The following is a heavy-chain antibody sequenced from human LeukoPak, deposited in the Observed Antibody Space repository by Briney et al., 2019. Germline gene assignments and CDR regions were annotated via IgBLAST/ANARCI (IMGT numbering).Heavy chain of an antibody. CDR1: GFTFSSYW. V-gene: IGHV3-7*01. CDR3: ARDDGDYYDSSGYYYGTLGFDY. D-gene: IGHD3-22*01. J-gene: IGHJ4*02. CDR2: IKQDGSEK. Sequence: QSGGSLRLSCAASGFTFSSYWMSWVRQAPGKGLEWVANIKQDGSEKYYVDSVKGRFTISRDNAKNSLYLQMNSLRAEDTAVYYCARDDGDYYDSSGYYYGTLGFDYWGQGTLVTVSS.